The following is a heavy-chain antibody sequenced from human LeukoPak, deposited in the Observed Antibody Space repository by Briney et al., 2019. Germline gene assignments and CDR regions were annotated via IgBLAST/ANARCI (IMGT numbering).Heavy chain of an antibody. CDR1: GYTFTGYY. CDR2: INPNSGGT. Sequence: GASVKVSCKASGYTFTGYYMHWVRQAPGQGLEWMGWINPNSGGTNYAQKFQGRVTMTRDTSISTAYMELSRLRSDDTAVYYCARGLWFGELFCMDVWGKGTTVTISS. CDR3: ARGLWFGELFCMDV. D-gene: IGHD3-10*01. J-gene: IGHJ6*03. V-gene: IGHV1-2*02.